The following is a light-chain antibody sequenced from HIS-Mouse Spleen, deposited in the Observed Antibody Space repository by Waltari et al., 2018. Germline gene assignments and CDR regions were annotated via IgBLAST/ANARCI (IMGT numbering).Light chain of an antibody. J-gene: IGLJ3*02. CDR2: EVS. CDR3: SSYTSSSTWV. V-gene: IGLV2-14*01. CDR1: SSDVGGSNY. Sequence: QSALTQPPSASGSPGQSVTISCTATSSDVGGSNYVPWYQQHPGKAPKLMIYEVSTRPSGVSNRFSGSKSGNTASLTISGLQAEDEADYYCSSYTSSSTWVFGGGTKLTVL.